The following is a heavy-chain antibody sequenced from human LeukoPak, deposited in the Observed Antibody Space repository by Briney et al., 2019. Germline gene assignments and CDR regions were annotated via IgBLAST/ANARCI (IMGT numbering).Heavy chain of an antibody. CDR1: GYTLTELS. CDR3: ATVFELLYQYFQH. D-gene: IGHD1-26*01. CDR2: FYPEDGET. Sequence: GASVKVSCKVSGYTLTELSMHWVRPAPGKGLEWMGGFYPEDGETIYAQKFQVRVTMTEDTSTDTAYMELSSLRSEDTSVYSCATVFELLYQYFQHWGQGTLVTVSS. V-gene: IGHV1-24*01. J-gene: IGHJ1*01.